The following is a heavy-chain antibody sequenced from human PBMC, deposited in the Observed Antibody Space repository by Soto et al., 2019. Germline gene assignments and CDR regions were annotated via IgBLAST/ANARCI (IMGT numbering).Heavy chain of an antibody. CDR2: ISPGGGKT. V-gene: IGHV1-46*01. D-gene: IGHD1-26*01. J-gene: IGHJ4*02. CDR3: ERGSGSSSVFGFDY. CDR1: GYTFTRNY. Sequence: SLKGSYNASGYTFTRNYVHWVRQAPGQGLEWMGVISPGGGKTNYAQKFQGRVTMTRDASTSTVYRELSSLRSEDTAVYYFERGSGSSSVFGFDYLGQGNLV.